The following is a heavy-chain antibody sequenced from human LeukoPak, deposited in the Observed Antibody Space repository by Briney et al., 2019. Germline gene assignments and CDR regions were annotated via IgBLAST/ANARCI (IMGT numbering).Heavy chain of an antibody. Sequence: SVKVSCKASGGTFSSYAISWVRQAPGQGLEWMGGIIPIFGTANYAQKFQGRVTITADKSTSTAYMELSSLRAEDTAVYYCARGGIRFLEWETPYYMDVWGKGTTVTVSS. V-gene: IGHV1-69*06. CDR3: ARGGIRFLEWETPYYMDV. CDR1: GGTFSSYA. D-gene: IGHD3-3*01. CDR2: IIPIFGTA. J-gene: IGHJ6*03.